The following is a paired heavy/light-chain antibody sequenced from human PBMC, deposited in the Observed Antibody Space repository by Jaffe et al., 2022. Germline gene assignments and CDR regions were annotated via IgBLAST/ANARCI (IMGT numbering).Heavy chain of an antibody. CDR1: GFTFSSYA. J-gene: IGHJ2*01. Sequence: EVQLLESGGGLVQPGGSLRLSCAASGFTFSSYAMSWVRQAPGKGLEWVSAISGSGGSTYYADSVKGRFTISRDNSKNTLYLQMNSLRAEDTAVYYCAKDSRDSYCSSTSCYPIGWYFDLWGRGTLVTVSS. CDR2: ISGSGGST. V-gene: IGHV3-23*01. D-gene: IGHD2-2*01. CDR3: AKDSRDSYCSSTSCYPIGWYFDL.
Light chain of an antibody. J-gene: IGKJ4*01. CDR3: QQYYSTLGET. CDR1: QGISNS. CDR2: AAS. V-gene: IGKV1-NL1*01. Sequence: DIQMTQSPSSLSASVGDRVTITCRASQGISNSLAWYQQKPGKAPKLLLYAASRLESGVPSRFSGSGSGTDYTLTISSLQPEDFATYYCQQYYSTLGETFGGGTKVEIK.